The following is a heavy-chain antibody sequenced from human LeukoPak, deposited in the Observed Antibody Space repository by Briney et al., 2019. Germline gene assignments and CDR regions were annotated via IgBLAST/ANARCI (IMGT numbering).Heavy chain of an antibody. CDR2: IIPIFGTA. D-gene: IGHD5-12*01. CDR1: GYTFTGYY. V-gene: IGHV1-69*05. J-gene: IGHJ6*03. Sequence: SVKVSCKASGYTFTGYYMHWVRQAPGQGLEWMGGIIPIFGTANYAQKFQGRVTITTDESTSTAYMELSSLRSEDTAVYYCARGEGSGDERDYYYYYMDVWGKGTTVTVSS. CDR3: ARGEGSGDERDYYYYYMDV.